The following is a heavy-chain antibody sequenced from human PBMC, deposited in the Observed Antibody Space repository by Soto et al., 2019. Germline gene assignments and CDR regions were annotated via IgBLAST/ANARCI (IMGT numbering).Heavy chain of an antibody. CDR3: ARGHPIAAASKVFNWFDP. Sequence: ASVKVSCKASGYTFTSYDINWVRQATGQGLEWMGWMNPNSGNTGYARKFQGRVTMTRNTSISTAYMELSSLRSEDTAVYYCARGHPIAAASKVFNWFDPWGQGTLVTVSS. J-gene: IGHJ5*02. CDR2: MNPNSGNT. V-gene: IGHV1-8*01. CDR1: GYTFTSYD. D-gene: IGHD6-13*01.